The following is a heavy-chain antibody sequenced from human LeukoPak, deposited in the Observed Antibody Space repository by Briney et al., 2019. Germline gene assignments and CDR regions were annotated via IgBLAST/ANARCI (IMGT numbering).Heavy chain of an antibody. CDR1: GGSISSFY. CDR3: ARHSAGTTKDY. J-gene: IGHJ4*02. D-gene: IGHD1-1*01. V-gene: IGHV4-59*01. Sequence: SETLSLTCTVSGGSISSFYWSWIRQPPGKGLEWIGYIYYSGSTNYNPSPKSRVTISVDTSKNQFSLKLSSVTAADTAVYYCARHSAGTTKDYWGQGTLVTVSS. CDR2: IYYSGST.